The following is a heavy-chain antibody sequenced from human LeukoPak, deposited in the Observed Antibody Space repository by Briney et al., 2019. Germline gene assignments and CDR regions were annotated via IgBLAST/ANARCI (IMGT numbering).Heavy chain of an antibody. CDR3: AKEGTRMASSYFDY. V-gene: IGHV3-74*01. CDR2: INGDGSWT. J-gene: IGHJ4*02. Sequence: GGSLRLSCAASGNYWMHWVRQAPGKGLVWVSHINGDGSWTTYADSVKGRFTISRDNSDNTLYLQMNSLRDEDTAMYYCAKEGTRMASSYFDYWGQGTLITVSS. D-gene: IGHD2-8*01. CDR1: GNYW.